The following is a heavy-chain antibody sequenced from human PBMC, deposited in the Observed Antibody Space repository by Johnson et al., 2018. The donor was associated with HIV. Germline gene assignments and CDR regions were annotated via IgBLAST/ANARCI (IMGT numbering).Heavy chain of an antibody. V-gene: IGHV3-30*02. CDR2: IRYDGSNK. CDR3: AKGPYSSSWYGVAFDI. D-gene: IGHD6-13*01. J-gene: IGHJ3*02. CDR1: GFTFSSYG. Sequence: HVQLLESGGGVVQPGGSLRLSCAASGFTFSSYGMHWVRQAPGKGLEWVAFIRYDGSNKYYADSVKGRFTISRDNSKNTLYLQMNSLRAEDTAVYYCAKGPYSSSWYGVAFDIWGQGTMVTVSS.